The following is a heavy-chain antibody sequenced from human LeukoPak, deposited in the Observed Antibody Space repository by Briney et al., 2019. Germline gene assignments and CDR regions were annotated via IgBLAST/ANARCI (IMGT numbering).Heavy chain of an antibody. CDR1: GFTFSSYA. D-gene: IGHD1-26*01. Sequence: PGGSLRLSCAASGFTFSSYAMSWVRQAPGKGLEWVSAISGSGGSTYYADSVRGRFTISRDNSKNTLYLQMNSLRAEDTALYYCAATYSGNWEFDYWGQGTLVTVSS. CDR2: ISGSGGST. V-gene: IGHV3-23*01. J-gene: IGHJ4*02. CDR3: AATYSGNWEFDY.